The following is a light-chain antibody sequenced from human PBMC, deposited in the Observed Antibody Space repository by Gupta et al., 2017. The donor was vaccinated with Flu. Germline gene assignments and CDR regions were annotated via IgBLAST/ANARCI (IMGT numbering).Light chain of an antibody. J-gene: IGLJ1*01. CDR1: SSNIGSNS. Sequence: QSVLAQPPSASGTPGQRVTISCSGSSSNIGSNSVTWYLQVPGTAPKLLIYANSERPSGVPARFSGSKSGTSASLAISGLQSEDEADYYCATWDDSLTGHYVFGSGTTVTVL. V-gene: IGLV1-44*01. CDR2: ANS. CDR3: ATWDDSLTGHYV.